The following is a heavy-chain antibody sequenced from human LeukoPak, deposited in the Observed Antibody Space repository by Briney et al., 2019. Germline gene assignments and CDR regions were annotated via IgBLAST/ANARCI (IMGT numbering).Heavy chain of an antibody. V-gene: IGHV3-23*01. CDR3: AQDRGYNYPFRYFDH. CDR2: ISGTRTTT. Sequence: RPSPAPSLLTSRSYAMTWVRQAPGKGLNWVSSISGTRTTTYFADSMKGRFTISRENLKGSLYLQMNSLRDEDTAIYYCAQDRGYNYPFRYFDHWGQGILVTVSS. J-gene: IGHJ4*02. CDR1: LLTSRSYA. D-gene: IGHD5-24*01.